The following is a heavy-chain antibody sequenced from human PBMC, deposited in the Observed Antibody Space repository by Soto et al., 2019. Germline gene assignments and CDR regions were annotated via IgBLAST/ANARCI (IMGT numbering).Heavy chain of an antibody. CDR2: IYPGDHET. CDR1: GYTFSNFW. CDR3: ARSPRSSPYFDY. D-gene: IGHD6-13*01. J-gene: IGHJ4*02. Sequence: GEPLKISWRCSGYTFSNFWIAWVRHLPGKGLEWMGIIYPGDHETRYSPSFHGKVTISADKSINTAYLQWSSLEASDSAFYYCARSPRSSPYFDYWGQGALVTVSS. V-gene: IGHV5-51*01.